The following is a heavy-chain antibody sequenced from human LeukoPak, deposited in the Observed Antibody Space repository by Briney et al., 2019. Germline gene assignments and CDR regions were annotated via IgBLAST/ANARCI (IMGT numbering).Heavy chain of an antibody. CDR2: IIPIFGTA. D-gene: IGHD3-16*02. V-gene: IGHV1-69*13. CDR3: ARDVRIMITFGGVIANFGLGY. CDR1: GGTFSSYA. J-gene: IGHJ4*02. Sequence: SVKVSCKASGGTFSSYAISWVRQAPGQGLEWMGGIIPIFGTANYAQKFQGRVTITADESTSTAYMELRSLRSDDTAVYYCARDVRIMITFGGVIANFGLGYWGQGTLVTVSS.